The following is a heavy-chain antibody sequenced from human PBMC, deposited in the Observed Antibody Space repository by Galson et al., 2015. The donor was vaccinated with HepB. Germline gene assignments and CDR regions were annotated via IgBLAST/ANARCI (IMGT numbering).Heavy chain of an antibody. Sequence: SLRLSCAASGFTFITYTMSWVRQAPGKGLEWVSAIISGGSTYYLDSVMGRFTISRDNSKNTLYLQMNSLLVEDTAVYFCATRYSGYFDQWGRGTLVTVSS. CDR3: ATRYSGYFDQ. J-gene: IGHJ4*02. V-gene: IGHV3-23*01. CDR2: IISGGST. D-gene: IGHD5-12*01. CDR1: GFTFITYT.